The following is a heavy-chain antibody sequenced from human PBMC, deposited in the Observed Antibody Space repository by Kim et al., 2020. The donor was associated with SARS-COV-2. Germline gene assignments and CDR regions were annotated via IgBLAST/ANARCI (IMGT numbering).Heavy chain of an antibody. Sequence: ASVKVSCKASGYTFTSYGISWVRQAPGQGLEWMGWISAYNGNTNYAQKLQGRVTMTTDTSTSTAYMELRSLRSDDTAVYYCARVRGTMIVPRPGDPWGQGTLVTVSS. J-gene: IGHJ5*02. CDR3: ARVRGTMIVPRPGDP. D-gene: IGHD3-22*01. CDR1: GYTFTSYG. CDR2: ISAYNGNT. V-gene: IGHV1-18*01.